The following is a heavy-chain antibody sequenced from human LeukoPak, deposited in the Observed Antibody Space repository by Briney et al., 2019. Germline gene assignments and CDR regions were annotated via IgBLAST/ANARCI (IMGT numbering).Heavy chain of an antibody. Sequence: QPGGSLRLSCAASGFTFYNYALSWVRQAPGKGLEWVSGISGSGGDTYYADSVKGRFTISRDISMNTLYLQMNSLRVEDTAVYYCAKGPKLGDGFHCDYWGQGTLVTVSS. CDR1: GFTFYNYA. J-gene: IGHJ4*02. CDR3: AKGPKLGDGFHCDY. D-gene: IGHD5-24*01. V-gene: IGHV3-23*01. CDR2: ISGSGGDT.